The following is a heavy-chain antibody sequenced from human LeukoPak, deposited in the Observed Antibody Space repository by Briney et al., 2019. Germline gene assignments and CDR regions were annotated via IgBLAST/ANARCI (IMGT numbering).Heavy chain of an antibody. CDR1: GGSISSYY. D-gene: IGHD3-22*01. V-gene: IGHV4-59*01. CDR2: IYNYGST. J-gene: IGHJ3*01. CDR3: ARSYYYDGSGNAAFDV. Sequence: SETLSLTCTVSGGSISSYYWSWIRQPPGKRLEWIGHIYNYGSTNYNPSLMSRVTISLDTSKNQVSLKLSSVTAADTAIYYCARSYYYDGSGNAAFDVWGQGQWSPSLQ.